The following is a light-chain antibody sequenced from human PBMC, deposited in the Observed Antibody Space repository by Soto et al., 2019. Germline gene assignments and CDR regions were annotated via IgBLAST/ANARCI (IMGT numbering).Light chain of an antibody. Sequence: ESVLTQSPGTLSLSPGERATLSCRASQSVSSNYLAWYQQKPGQAPRLLIYGASTRATGVPARFSGSGSGTEFTLTISSLQSEDCAVYYCQQYDDWPPMYTVGQGTKVDIK. J-gene: IGKJ2*01. CDR1: QSVSSN. V-gene: IGKV3-15*01. CDR3: QQYDDWPPMYT. CDR2: GAS.